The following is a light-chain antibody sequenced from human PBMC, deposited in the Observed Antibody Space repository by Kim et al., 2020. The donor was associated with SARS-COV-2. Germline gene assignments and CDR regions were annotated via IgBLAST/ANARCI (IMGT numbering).Light chain of an antibody. CDR2: DVS. CDR3: TSFTTSATHV. J-gene: IGLJ1*01. Sequence: GQSITISCTGTSTDVGGSYYVSWYQQHPGKTPKLLIFDVSNRPSGVSDRFSGSKSGNTASLTISGLQAEDEADYYCTSFTTSATHVFGTGTQLTVL. CDR1: STDVGGSYY. V-gene: IGLV2-14*03.